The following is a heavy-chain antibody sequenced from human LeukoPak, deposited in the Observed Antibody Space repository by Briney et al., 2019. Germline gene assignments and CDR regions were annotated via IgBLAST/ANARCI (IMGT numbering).Heavy chain of an antibody. CDR2: IKSKTDGGTT. D-gene: IGHD1-26*01. J-gene: IGHJ4*02. CDR1: GFTFSDAW. CDR3: TSGWQLIDF. Sequence: GGSLRLSCAASGFTFSDAWMSRVRQAPGKGLEWVGRIKSKTDGGTTDYAAPVKGKFTISRDDSKNTLYLQMNSLKTEDTAVYYCTSGWQLIDFWGQGTLVTVSS. V-gene: IGHV3-15*01.